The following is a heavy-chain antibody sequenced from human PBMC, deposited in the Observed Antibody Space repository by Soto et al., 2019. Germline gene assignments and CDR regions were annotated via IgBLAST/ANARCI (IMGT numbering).Heavy chain of an antibody. CDR3: ARSGSITIFGVVYYYYYMDV. Sequence: PSQTPSLTCAISGVSVSSNSAALNWIWQYPSRELERLGRTYYRSKWYNDYAVSVKSRITTNPDTSKNQFSLQLNSVTPEDTAVYYCARSGSITIFGVVYYYYYMDVWGKGTTVTAP. CDR2: TYYRSKWYN. CDR1: GVSVSSNSAA. J-gene: IGHJ6*03. V-gene: IGHV6-1*01. D-gene: IGHD3-3*01.